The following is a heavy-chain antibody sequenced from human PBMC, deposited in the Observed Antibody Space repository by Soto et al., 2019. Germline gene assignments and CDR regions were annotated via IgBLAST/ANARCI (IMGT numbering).Heavy chain of an antibody. Sequence: GGSLRLSCAASGFTFSSYAMSWVRQAPGKGLEWVSAISGSGGSTYYADSVKGRFTISRDNSKNTLYLQMNSLRAEDTAVYYCAKLQWVLMVYPKFDPWGQGTLVTVSS. CDR3: AKLQWVLMVYPKFDP. CDR2: ISGSGGST. J-gene: IGHJ5*02. V-gene: IGHV3-23*01. D-gene: IGHD2-8*01. CDR1: GFTFSSYA.